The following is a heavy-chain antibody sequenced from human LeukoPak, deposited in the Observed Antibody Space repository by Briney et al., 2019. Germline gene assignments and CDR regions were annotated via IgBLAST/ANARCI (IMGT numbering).Heavy chain of an antibody. D-gene: IGHD5-18*01. Sequence: SETLSLTCTVSGGSISSYYWSWIRQPPGKGLEWIGYIYYSGSTDYNPSLKSRVTISVDTSKNQFSLKLSSVTAADTAVYYCARESTSRGYSYGSEVYFDYWGQGTLVTVSS. J-gene: IGHJ4*02. CDR2: IYYSGST. CDR3: ARESTSRGYSYGSEVYFDY. CDR1: GGSISSYY. V-gene: IGHV4-59*01.